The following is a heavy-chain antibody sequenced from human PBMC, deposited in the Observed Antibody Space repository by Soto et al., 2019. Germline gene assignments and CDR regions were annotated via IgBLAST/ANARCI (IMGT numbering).Heavy chain of an antibody. CDR2: VHDSWGS. CDR1: GGSISNYY. CDR3: ARQGYGALHGLVDF. V-gene: IGHV4-59*08. D-gene: IGHD1-26*01. J-gene: IGHJ6*02. Sequence: TLSLTCTVSGGSISNYYWSWFRQTPGNGLEWIGYVHDSWGSNYNPSLKSRVAISLDTSKSQFSLKLTSVTATDTAVYYCARQGYGALHGLVDFWGQGTTVTVSS.